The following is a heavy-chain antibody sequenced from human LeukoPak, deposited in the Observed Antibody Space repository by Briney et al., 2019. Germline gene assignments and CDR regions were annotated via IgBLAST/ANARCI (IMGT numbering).Heavy chain of an antibody. J-gene: IGHJ4*02. V-gene: IGHV3-23*01. CDR1: GFSVRSNY. Sequence: GGSLRLSCAASGFSVRSNYMSWVRQIPGKGLERVSSVTADGTNTHFADSVKGRFTISRDNSKNTLYLHMNSLRVDDTAVYFCAYYDSSGYYYRRLRYWGQGTPVTVSS. D-gene: IGHD3-22*01. CDR2: VTADGTNT. CDR3: AYYDSSGYYYRRLRY.